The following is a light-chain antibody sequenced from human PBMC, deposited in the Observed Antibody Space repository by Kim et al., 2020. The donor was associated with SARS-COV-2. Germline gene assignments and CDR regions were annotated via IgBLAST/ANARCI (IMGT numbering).Light chain of an antibody. CDR1: SSDVGGYNY. Sequence: GQSVTISCTGTSSDVGGYNYVPWYQQHPGKAPKLMIYEVSKRPSGVPDRFFGSKSGNTASLTVSGLQAEDEADYYCSSYAGSNKVVFGGGTQLTVL. CDR2: EVS. J-gene: IGLJ2*01. V-gene: IGLV2-8*03. CDR3: SSYAGSNKVV.